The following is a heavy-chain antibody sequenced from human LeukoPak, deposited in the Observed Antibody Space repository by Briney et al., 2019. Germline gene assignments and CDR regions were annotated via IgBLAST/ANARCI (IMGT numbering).Heavy chain of an antibody. D-gene: IGHD2-21*02. V-gene: IGHV3-15*01. CDR3: TTDVVVTAIEAFDI. J-gene: IGHJ3*02. CDR2: IKSKTDGGTT. Sequence: GGSLRLSCAASGFTFSNAWMSWVRQAPGKGLEWVGRIKSKTDGGTTDYAAPVKGRFTISRDDSKNTLYLQMNSLKTEDTAVYYCTTDVVVTAIEAFDIWGQGTMVTVSS. CDR1: GFTFSNAW.